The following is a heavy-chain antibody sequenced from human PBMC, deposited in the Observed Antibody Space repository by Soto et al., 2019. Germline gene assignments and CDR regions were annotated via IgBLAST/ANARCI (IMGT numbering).Heavy chain of an antibody. Sequence: GGSLRLSCAASGFTFSSYGMHWVRQASGKGLEWVGHISSKPNTYATAYAASIKGRFTISRDDSKNTAYLQMNSLKTEDTAVYYCTRPGDVDTAMAYDYWGQGTLVTVSS. V-gene: IGHV3-73*01. CDR3: TRPGDVDTAMAYDY. CDR1: GFTFSSYG. CDR2: ISSKPNTYAT. D-gene: IGHD5-18*01. J-gene: IGHJ4*02.